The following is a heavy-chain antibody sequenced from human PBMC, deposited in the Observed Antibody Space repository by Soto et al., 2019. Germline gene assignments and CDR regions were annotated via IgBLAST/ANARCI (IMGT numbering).Heavy chain of an antibody. CDR2: IIPIFGTA. CDR1: GGTFSSYA. CDR3: ARVYFVSGYDLVY. Sequence: ASVKVSCKASGGTFSSYAISWVRQAPGQGLEWMGGIIPIFGTANYAQKFQGRVTITADESTSTAYMELSSLRSEDTAVYYCARVYFVSGYDLVYWGQGTLVTVSS. D-gene: IGHD5-12*01. V-gene: IGHV1-69*13. J-gene: IGHJ4*02.